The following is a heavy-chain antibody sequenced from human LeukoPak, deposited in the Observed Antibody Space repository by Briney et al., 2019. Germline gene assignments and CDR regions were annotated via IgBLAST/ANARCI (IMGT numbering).Heavy chain of an antibody. CDR3: ARDLDPRELGISDY. J-gene: IGHJ4*02. D-gene: IGHD7-27*01. Sequence: GGSLRLSCAASGFAFSSYSMNWVRQAPGKGLEWVSYISSSSSTIYYADSVKGRFTISRDNAKNSLYLQMNSLGAEDTAVYYCARDLDPRELGISDYWGQGTLVTVSS. CDR1: GFAFSSYS. V-gene: IGHV3-48*01. CDR2: ISSSSSTI.